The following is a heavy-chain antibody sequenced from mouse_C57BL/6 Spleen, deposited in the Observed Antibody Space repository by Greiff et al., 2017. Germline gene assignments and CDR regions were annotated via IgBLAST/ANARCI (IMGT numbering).Heavy chain of an antibody. J-gene: IGHJ2*01. CDR2: INPNNGGT. CDR1: GYTFTDYY. V-gene: IGHV1-26*01. D-gene: IGHD2-1*01. CDR3: ARDGNYGDY. Sequence: VQLQQSGPELVKPGASVKISCKASGYTFTDYYMNWVKQSHGKSLEWIGDINPNNGGTSYNQKFKGKATLTVDKSSSTAYMELRSLTSEDSAVYYCARDGNYGDYWGQGTTLTVSS.